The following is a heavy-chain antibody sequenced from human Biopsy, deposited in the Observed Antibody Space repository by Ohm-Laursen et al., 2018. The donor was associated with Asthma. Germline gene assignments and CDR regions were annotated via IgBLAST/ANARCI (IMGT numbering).Heavy chain of an antibody. D-gene: IGHD4-23*01. CDR3: ARTVDYSHYYGIDV. CDR1: GYTFNSAG. Sequence: SVKASCKTSGYTFNSAGITWVRQAPGQGLEWMGWISVYNGNTKVAQKLQDRVTMITDTSTSTAYMELTSLRSDDTAVYFCARTVDYSHYYGIDVWGQGTTVTVS. CDR2: ISVYNGNT. J-gene: IGHJ6*02. V-gene: IGHV1-18*01.